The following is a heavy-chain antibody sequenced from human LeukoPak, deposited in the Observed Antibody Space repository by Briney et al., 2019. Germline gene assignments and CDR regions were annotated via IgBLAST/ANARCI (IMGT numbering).Heavy chain of an antibody. D-gene: IGHD3-22*01. CDR3: AKGSGYDSSGYYTRTFDY. V-gene: IGHV3-30*18. CDR1: ALTFSSYG. J-gene: IGHJ4*02. Sequence: GGSLRLSCAASALTFSSYGMHSVRQAPGKGLGWVAVIPYDGSNKYYADSVKGRFTISRDNSKNTLYLQMNSLRAEDTAVYYCAKGSGYDSSGYYTRTFDYWGQGTLVIVSS. CDR2: IPYDGSNK.